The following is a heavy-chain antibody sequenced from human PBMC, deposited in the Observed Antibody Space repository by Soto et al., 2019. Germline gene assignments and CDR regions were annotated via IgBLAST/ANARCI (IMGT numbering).Heavy chain of an antibody. Sequence: QVLLEESGPGLVRPSGTLSLTCSVSGASINSANWLVWVRQPPGKGLEWIGEIYHLGSTTYNPSLKSRATISVDKSKNQFSLIVTSVTAADTAVYYCAKRYDFWSGRWYGLGVWGQGTTVTVSS. V-gene: IGHV4-4*02. D-gene: IGHD3-3*01. CDR3: AKRYDFWSGRWYGLGV. CDR1: GASINSANW. CDR2: IYHLGST. J-gene: IGHJ6*02.